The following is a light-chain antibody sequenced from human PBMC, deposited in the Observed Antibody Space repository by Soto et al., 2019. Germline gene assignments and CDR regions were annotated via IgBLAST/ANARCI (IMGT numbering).Light chain of an antibody. CDR3: CSYTSSTPYV. Sequence: QSALTQPASVSGSPGQSITISCTGTSSDVGGYNYVSWYQQHPGKAPKLMIYEVSNRPSGVSNRFSGSKSGNTASLTISGLQAVDEADYYCCSYTSSTPYVFGTGTNLTVL. V-gene: IGLV2-14*01. CDR1: SSDVGGYNY. CDR2: EVS. J-gene: IGLJ1*01.